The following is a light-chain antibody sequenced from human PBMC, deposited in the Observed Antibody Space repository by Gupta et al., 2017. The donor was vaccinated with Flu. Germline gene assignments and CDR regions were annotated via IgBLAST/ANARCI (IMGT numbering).Light chain of an antibody. CDR3: QKDCTSPLT. V-gene: IGKV3-20*01. J-gene: IGKJ4*01. Sequence: EIVLTQSPGILSLSPGERATLSCRASQSIGSSYLAWYQQKPGQAPSLLIYGASSRATGIPDRFSGSGSGTDFTLTISSLELEDFAVYYCQKDCTSPLTFGGGTKLEI. CDR1: QSIGSSY. CDR2: GAS.